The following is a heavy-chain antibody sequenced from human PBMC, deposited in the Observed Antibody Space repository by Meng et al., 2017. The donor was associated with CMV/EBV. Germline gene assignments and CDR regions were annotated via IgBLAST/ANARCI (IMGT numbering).Heavy chain of an antibody. D-gene: IGHD4-17*01. CDR1: GFTFSSYS. CDR3: ARLHDYGDPRGDY. J-gene: IGHJ4*02. V-gene: IGHV3-72*01. Sequence: GESLKISCAASGFTFSSYSMNWVRQAPGKGLEWVGRTRNKANSYTTEYAASVKGRFTISRDDSKNSLYLQMNSLKTEDTAVYYCARLHDYGDPRGDYWGQGTLVTVSS. CDR2: TRNKANSYTT.